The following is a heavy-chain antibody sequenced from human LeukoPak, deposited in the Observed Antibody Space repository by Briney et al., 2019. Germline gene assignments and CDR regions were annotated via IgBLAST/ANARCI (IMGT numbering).Heavy chain of an antibody. J-gene: IGHJ3*02. Sequence: GGSLRLSCAASGFTVSSNYMSWVRQAPGKGLEWVSVIYSGGSTYYADSVKGRFTISRDNSKNTLYLQMNSLRPEDTAVYYCARAPNNVWGAFDIWGQGTMVTVSS. V-gene: IGHV3-66*02. CDR1: GFTVSSNY. D-gene: IGHD3-16*01. CDR2: IYSGGST. CDR3: ARAPNNVWGAFDI.